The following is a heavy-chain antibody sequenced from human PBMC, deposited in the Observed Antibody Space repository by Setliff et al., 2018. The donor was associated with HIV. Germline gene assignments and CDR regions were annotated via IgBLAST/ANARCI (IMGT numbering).Heavy chain of an antibody. Sequence: ETLSLTCTVSGGSISSSSYYWGWIRQPPGKGLEWIGSIYYSGSTYYNPSLKSRVTISLDASRNQFSLELISVTAADTAVYYCAGGPGTTSIDYWAQGTLVTVSS. CDR3: AGGPGTTSIDY. CDR2: IYYSGST. J-gene: IGHJ4*02. CDR1: GGSISSSSYY. V-gene: IGHV4-39*07. D-gene: IGHD1-26*01.